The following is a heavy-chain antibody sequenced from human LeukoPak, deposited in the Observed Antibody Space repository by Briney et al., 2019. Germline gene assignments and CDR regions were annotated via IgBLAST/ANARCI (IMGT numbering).Heavy chain of an antibody. CDR1: GALRGYW. Sequence: GGSLRLSCAVSGALRGYWITWVRQAPGKGLEWVANVHPGGSEKYYADSARGRFTISRDTARNLVFLQMNSLRGEDTAVYYCARDLYGGTFDYWGQGSLVTVSS. J-gene: IGHJ4*02. V-gene: IGHV3-7*01. D-gene: IGHD4-23*01. CDR3: ARDLYGGTFDY. CDR2: VHPGGSEK.